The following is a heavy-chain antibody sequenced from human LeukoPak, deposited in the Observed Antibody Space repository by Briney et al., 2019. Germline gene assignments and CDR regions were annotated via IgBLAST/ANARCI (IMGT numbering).Heavy chain of an antibody. J-gene: IGHJ3*02. CDR2: ISGSGGST. Sequence: GGSLRLSCAASGFTFSSYAMSWVRQAPGRGLEWVSAISGSGGSTYYADSVKGRFTISRDNSKNTLYLQMNSLRAEDTAVYYCAKDGEPPTYYDYVWGSYRFYAFDIWGQGTMVTVSS. V-gene: IGHV3-23*01. D-gene: IGHD3-16*02. CDR1: GFTFSSYA. CDR3: AKDGEPPTYYDYVWGSYRFYAFDI.